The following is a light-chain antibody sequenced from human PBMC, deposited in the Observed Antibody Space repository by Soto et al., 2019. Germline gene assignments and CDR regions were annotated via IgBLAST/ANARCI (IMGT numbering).Light chain of an antibody. CDR1: QSIGDW. V-gene: IGKV1-5*03. Sequence: DIQMTQSPSPLSVSLGDSVTITCRASQSIGDWLAWYQQKPGKAPKLLISKASTLESGVPSRFRGSGSGTEFPLNISSLQPDDFATYYCQQYNTYSRPFGQGTKVEIK. CDR3: QQYNTYSRP. CDR2: KAS. J-gene: IGKJ1*01.